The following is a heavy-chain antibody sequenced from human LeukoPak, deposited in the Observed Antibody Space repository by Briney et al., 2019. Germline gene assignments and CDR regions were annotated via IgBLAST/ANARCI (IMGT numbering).Heavy chain of an antibody. CDR1: GGSISSGDYY. CDR3: ARDRAVAGIYYGMDV. V-gene: IGHV4-30-4*01. J-gene: IGHJ6*02. D-gene: IGHD6-19*01. Sequence: SQTLSLTCTVSGGSISSGDYYWSWIRQPPGKGLEWIGYIYYSGSTYYNPSLKSRVTISVDTSKNQFSLKLSSVTAADTAVYYCARDRAVAGIYYGMDVWGQGTTVTVSS. CDR2: IYYSGST.